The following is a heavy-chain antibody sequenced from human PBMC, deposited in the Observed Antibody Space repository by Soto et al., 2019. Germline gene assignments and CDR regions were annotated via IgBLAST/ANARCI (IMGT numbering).Heavy chain of an antibody. J-gene: IGHJ6*02. D-gene: IGHD1-26*01. CDR3: ARPVGATYYYYGMDV. CDR1: GGTFSSYA. V-gene: IGHV1-69*13. Sequence: SVKVSCKASGGTFSSYAISWVRQAPGQGLEWMGGIIPIFGTANYAQKFQGRVTITADESTSTAYMELSSLRSGDTAVYYCARPVGATYYYYGMDVWGQGTTVTVSS. CDR2: IIPIFGTA.